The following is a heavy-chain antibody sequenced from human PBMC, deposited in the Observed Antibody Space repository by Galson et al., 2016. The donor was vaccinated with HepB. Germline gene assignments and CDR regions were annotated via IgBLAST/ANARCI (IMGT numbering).Heavy chain of an antibody. CDR2: INLGNGDT. CDR1: GYTFTNYA. Sequence: SVKVSCKAPGYTFTNYAMHWVRQAPGQRLEWMGWINLGNGDTKYSQKFQGRVTISRDTSASTAYMELSSLISEDTAVYYCAREGSYHTLDYWGQGTLVTVSS. V-gene: IGHV1-3*01. J-gene: IGHJ4*02. D-gene: IGHD1-26*01. CDR3: AREGSYHTLDY.